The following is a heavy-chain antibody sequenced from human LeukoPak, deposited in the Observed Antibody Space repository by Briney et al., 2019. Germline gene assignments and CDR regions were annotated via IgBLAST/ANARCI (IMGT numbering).Heavy chain of an antibody. CDR1: GGTFSSYA. Sequence: SVKVSCKASGGTFSSYAISWVRQAPGQGLEWMGGIIPIFGTANYAQKFQGRVTITADESTSTAYMELSSLRSEDTAVYYCARVYNLGYYFGYWGQGTLVTVSS. V-gene: IGHV1-69*13. CDR2: IIPIFGTA. CDR3: ARVYNLGYYFGY. J-gene: IGHJ4*02. D-gene: IGHD1-14*01.